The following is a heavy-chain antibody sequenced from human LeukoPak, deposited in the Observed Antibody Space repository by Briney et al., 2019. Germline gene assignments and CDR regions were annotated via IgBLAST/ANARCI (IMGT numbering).Heavy chain of an antibody. V-gene: IGHV4-4*07. D-gene: IGHD5-18*01. Sequence: KSSETLSLTCTVSGGSISSYYWSWIRQPAGKGLEWIGRIYTSGSTNYNPSLKSRVTMSVDTSKNQFSLKLSSVTAADTAVYYCARGPPRYSYGYSRYFDYWGQGTLVTVSS. CDR2: IYTSGST. J-gene: IGHJ4*02. CDR1: GGSISSYY. CDR3: ARGPPRYSYGYSRYFDY.